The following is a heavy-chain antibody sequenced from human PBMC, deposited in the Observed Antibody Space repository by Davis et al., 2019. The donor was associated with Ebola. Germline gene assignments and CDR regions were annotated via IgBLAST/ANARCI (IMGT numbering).Heavy chain of an antibody. J-gene: IGHJ4*02. CDR1: GFNFDIQA. CDR3: AREVNWAFDF. D-gene: IGHD7-27*01. Sequence: GESLKISCKASGFNFDIQAMSWSRQAPGKGLEWVSSISSGGGTTYYADSVKGRFTISRDYAKNSLYLQMDSLRAENTAVYYCAREVNWAFDFWGQGALVIVSS. V-gene: IGHV3-23*01. CDR2: ISSGGGTT.